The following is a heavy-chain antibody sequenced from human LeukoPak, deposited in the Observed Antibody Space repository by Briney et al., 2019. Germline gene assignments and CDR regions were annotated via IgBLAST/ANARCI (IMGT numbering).Heavy chain of an antibody. CDR1: GYSISSGYY. CDR3: ARVFGGNIAPGPFDY. V-gene: IGHV4-38-2*02. D-gene: IGHD3-3*01. CDR2: IYHSGST. Sequence: SETLSLTCTVSGYSISSGYYWGWIRQPPGKGLEWIGSIYHSGSTYYNPSLKSRVTISVDTSKNQFSLKLSSVTAADTAVYYCARVFGGNIAPGPFDYWGQGTLVTVSS. J-gene: IGHJ4*02.